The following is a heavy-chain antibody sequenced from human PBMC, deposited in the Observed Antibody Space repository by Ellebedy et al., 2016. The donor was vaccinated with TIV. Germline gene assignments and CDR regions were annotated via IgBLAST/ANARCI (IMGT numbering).Heavy chain of an antibody. CDR2: INPNSGGT. CDR1: GYTFTGYY. Sequence: ASVKVSCXASGYTFTGYYMHWVRQAPGQGLEWMGWINPNSGGTNYAQKFQGRVTMTRDTSISTAYMELSRLRSDDTAVYYCARGPKSIAARDAFDIWGQGTMVTVSS. D-gene: IGHD6-6*01. V-gene: IGHV1-2*02. J-gene: IGHJ3*02. CDR3: ARGPKSIAARDAFDI.